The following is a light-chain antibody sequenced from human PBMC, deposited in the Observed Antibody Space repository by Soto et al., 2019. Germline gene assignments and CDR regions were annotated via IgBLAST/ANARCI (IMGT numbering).Light chain of an antibody. J-gene: IGKJ2*01. CDR1: QSVSSSY. CDR2: GAS. Sequence: EIVLTQSPGTLSLSPGERATLSCRASQSVSSSYLAWYQQKPGQAHRLLIYGASSRATGIPDRFSGSGSGTDFTLTISRLEAEDFAVYYCQQYGSSPPYTFGQGTKLEIK. V-gene: IGKV3-20*01. CDR3: QQYGSSPPYT.